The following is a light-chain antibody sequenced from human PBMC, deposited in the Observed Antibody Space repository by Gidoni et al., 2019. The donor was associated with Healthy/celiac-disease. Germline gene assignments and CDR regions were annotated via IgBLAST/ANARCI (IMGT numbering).Light chain of an antibody. J-gene: IGKJ2*01. Sequence: DIQMTQSPSTLSASVGDRVTITCRASQSISSWLTWYQQKPGKPPKLLIYKASSLESGVPSRFSGSVSGTEFTLTISSLQPDDFATYYCQQYNSYSPYTFGQGTKLEIK. V-gene: IGKV1-5*03. CDR3: QQYNSYSPYT. CDR2: KAS. CDR1: QSISSW.